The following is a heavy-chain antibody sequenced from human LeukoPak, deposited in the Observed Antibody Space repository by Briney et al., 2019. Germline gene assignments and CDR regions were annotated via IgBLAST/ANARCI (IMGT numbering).Heavy chain of an antibody. CDR3: VRDGGVSGYDLLDY. D-gene: IGHD5-12*01. CDR1: GFMFSNYW. V-gene: IGHV3-7*01. J-gene: IGHJ4*02. Sequence: PGGSLRLSCVTSGFMFSNYWMTWVRQAPGKGLEWVAHINQDGSEEHYMDSVKARFIISRDNAKNSLSLQMDSLRAEDTAVYYCVRDGGVSGYDLLDYWGQGTLVTVSS. CDR2: INQDGSEE.